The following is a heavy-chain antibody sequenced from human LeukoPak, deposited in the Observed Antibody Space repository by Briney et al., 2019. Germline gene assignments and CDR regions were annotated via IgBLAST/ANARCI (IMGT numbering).Heavy chain of an antibody. CDR1: GFTFSSYW. CDR2: IKQDGSEK. V-gene: IGHV3-7*01. Sequence: GGSLRLSCAASGFTFSSYWMSWVRQAPGKGLEWVANIKQDGSEKYYVDSVKGRFTISRDNSKNTLYLQMNSLRAEDTAVYYCAKSRTRAPLDYWGQGTLVTVSS. J-gene: IGHJ4*02. CDR3: AKSRTRAPLDY.